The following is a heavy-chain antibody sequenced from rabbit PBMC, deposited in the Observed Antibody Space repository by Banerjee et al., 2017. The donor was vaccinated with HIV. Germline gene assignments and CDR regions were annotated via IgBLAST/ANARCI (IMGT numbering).Heavy chain of an antibody. CDR3: ARDLYGADVDYGDGKDL. D-gene: IGHD2-1*01. V-gene: IGHV1S40*01. CDR1: GIDFSNYYY. CDR2: IYVRSGGGT. J-gene: IGHJ3*01. Sequence: QSLEESGGDLVKPGASLTLTCTASGIDFSNYYYMCWVRQAPGKGLEWIACIYVRSGGGTWYASWAKGRFTISKTSSTTVALQMTSLTAADTATYFCARDLYGADVDYGDGKDLWGQGTLVTVS.